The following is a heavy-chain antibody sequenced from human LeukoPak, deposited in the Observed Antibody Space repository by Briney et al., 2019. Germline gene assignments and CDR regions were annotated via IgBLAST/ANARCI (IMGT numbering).Heavy chain of an antibody. D-gene: IGHD1-26*01. CDR1: GFTFSGYP. Sequence: GGSLRLSCAASGFTFSGYPIHWVRQAPGKGLEWVSYISSSSSYTNYADSVKGRFTISRDNAKNSLYLQMNSLRAEDTAVYYCARSQARVGASAFWGQGTLVTVSS. CDR3: ARSQARVGASAF. CDR2: ISSSSSYT. J-gene: IGHJ4*02. V-gene: IGHV3-21*05.